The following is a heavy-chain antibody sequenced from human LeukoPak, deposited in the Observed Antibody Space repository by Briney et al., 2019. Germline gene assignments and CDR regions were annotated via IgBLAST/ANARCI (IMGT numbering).Heavy chain of an antibody. CDR2: INPSGGST. CDR1: GYTFIRYY. Sequence: GASVKVSCKASGYTFIRYYMHWVRQAPGQGLEWMGIINPSGGSTSYAQKFQGRVTMTRDTSTSTVYMELSRLRSEDTAVYYCAIDGGRGSPSVVVTAFNAFDTWGQGTMVTVSS. J-gene: IGHJ3*02. D-gene: IGHD2-21*02. V-gene: IGHV1-46*01. CDR3: AIDGGRGSPSVVVTAFNAFDT.